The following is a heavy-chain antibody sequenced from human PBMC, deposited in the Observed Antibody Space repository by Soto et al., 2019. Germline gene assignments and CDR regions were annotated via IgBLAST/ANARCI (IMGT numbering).Heavy chain of an antibody. CDR2: IEHSRSS. V-gene: IGHV4-31*03. CDR3: AREVVPATVDFYYYYIDF. D-gene: IGHD2-2*01. Sequence: QVQLQESGPGLVKPSQTLSLTCTVSGGFISSGDYYWNWIRQLPGKGLEWIGYIEHSRSSFYNPSLKGRVALALDTSKNQYSLKLHSVTAADTAVYYCAREVVPATVDFYYYYIDFWGKGTTVTVSS. J-gene: IGHJ6*03. CDR1: GGFISSGDYY.